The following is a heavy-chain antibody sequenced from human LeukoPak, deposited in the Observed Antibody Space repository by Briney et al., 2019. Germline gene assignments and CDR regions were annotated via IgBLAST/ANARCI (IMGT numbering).Heavy chain of an antibody. J-gene: IGHJ4*02. CDR2: IKQDGSEK. V-gene: IGHV3-7*03. D-gene: IGHD3-16*01. CDR1: GFTFSSYW. Sequence: PGGSLRLSCAASGFTFSSYWMSWVRQAPGKGLEWVANIKQDGSEKYYADSVKGRFTISRDNSMNTLYLHMNSLRAEETAVYYCAKEGDLVGVNHVDYWGQGTLVTVSS. CDR3: AKEGDLVGVNHVDY.